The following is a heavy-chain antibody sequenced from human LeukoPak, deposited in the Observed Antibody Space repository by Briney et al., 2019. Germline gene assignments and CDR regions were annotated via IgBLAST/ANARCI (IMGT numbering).Heavy chain of an antibody. V-gene: IGHV4-34*01. Sequence: SETLSLTCGVAGGSFRGYYWTWIRQAPGKGLEWIGETTHSGSSNYNPSLKSRVNISVDMAKNQFSLTLSSVTAADTAEYYCARMWPGRIGGSLGSSDYWGQEPWSPSPQ. CDR3: ARMWPGRIGGSLGSSDY. CDR1: GGSFRGYY. D-gene: IGHD1-26*01. J-gene: IGHJ4*01. CDR2: TTHSGSS.